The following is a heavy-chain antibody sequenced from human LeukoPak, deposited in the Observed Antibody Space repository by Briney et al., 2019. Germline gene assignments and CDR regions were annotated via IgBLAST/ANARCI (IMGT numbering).Heavy chain of an antibody. CDR3: ARELGGSYSPLY. CDR2: RNEDGNKK. V-gene: IGHV3-7*01. Sequence: PGGSLRLSCTASGFTFSRYWMGWVRQAPGKGLEWVANRNEDGNKKYYVDSVKGRFTISRDNTKKSLYLQMNSLRPEDTAVYYCARELGGSYSPLYWGQGTLVTVSS. CDR1: GFTFSRYW. D-gene: IGHD1-26*01. J-gene: IGHJ4*02.